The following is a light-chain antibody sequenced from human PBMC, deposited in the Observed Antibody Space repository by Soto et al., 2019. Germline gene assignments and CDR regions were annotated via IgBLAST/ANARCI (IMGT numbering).Light chain of an antibody. Sequence: QSALTQPASVSGSPGQSITISCTGTSSDVGGYNYVSWYQQHPGKAPKLMIYEVSNRPSGVSNRFSGSKSGNTAPLTISGLQAEDEADYYCSAYTSSSPLVFGGGTQLTVL. CDR3: SAYTSSSPLV. CDR2: EVS. CDR1: SSDVGGYNY. V-gene: IGLV2-14*01. J-gene: IGLJ2*01.